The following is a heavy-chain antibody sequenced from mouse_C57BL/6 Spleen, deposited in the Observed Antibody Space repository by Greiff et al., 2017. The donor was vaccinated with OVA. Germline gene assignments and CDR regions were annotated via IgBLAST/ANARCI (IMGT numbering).Heavy chain of an antibody. CDR2: IDPETGGT. Sequence: VQLQQSGAELVRPGASVTLSCKASGYTFTDYEMHWVKQPPVHGLEWIGAIDPETGGTAYNQKFKGKAILTADKSSNTAYMELRSLTSEDSAVYYCTRARLRLYCDYRGQGTTLTVSS. CDR1: GYTFTDYE. D-gene: IGHD2-4*01. J-gene: IGHJ2*01. V-gene: IGHV1-15*01. CDR3: TRARLRLYCDY.